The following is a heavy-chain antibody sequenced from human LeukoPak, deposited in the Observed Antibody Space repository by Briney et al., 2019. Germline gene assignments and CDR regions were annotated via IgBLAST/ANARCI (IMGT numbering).Heavy chain of an antibody. CDR3: ARYRGGCGGDCSISPYYFDY. Sequence: SETLSLTCAVYGGSFSSYYWSWIRQPPGKGLEWIGYIYYSGSTNYNPSLKSRVTISVDTSKNQFSLKLSSVTAADTAVYYCARYRGGCGGDCSISPYYFDYWGQGTLVTVSS. J-gene: IGHJ4*02. V-gene: IGHV4-59*08. D-gene: IGHD2-21*02. CDR1: GGSFSSYY. CDR2: IYYSGST.